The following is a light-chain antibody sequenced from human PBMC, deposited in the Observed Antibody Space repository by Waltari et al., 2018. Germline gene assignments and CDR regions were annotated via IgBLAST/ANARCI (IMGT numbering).Light chain of an antibody. V-gene: IGLV2-23*01. J-gene: IGLJ3*02. CDR2: DDN. CDR3: CSYAGSYTWV. CDR1: SSDVGNYNL. Sequence: QSALTQPASVSGSPGQSLTISCTGTSSDVGNYNLVSWYQQYPGKAPKVMIYDDNRRPSGVSGRFSGSKSGNTASLTTSGVQAEDEADYYCCSYAGSYTWVFGGGTKLTVL.